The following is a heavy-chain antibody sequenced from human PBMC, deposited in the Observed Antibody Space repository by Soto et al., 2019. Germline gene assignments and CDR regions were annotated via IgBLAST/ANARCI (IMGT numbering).Heavy chain of an antibody. V-gene: IGHV3-30*18. Sequence: GGSLRLSCAASGLTFCSYGMHWVRQAPGKGLEWVAVISYDGSNKYYADSVKGRFTISRDNSKNTLYLQMNSLRAEDTAVYYCAKDAIAAAGPNWFDPWGQGTLVTVSS. D-gene: IGHD6-13*01. CDR1: GLTFCSYG. CDR3: AKDAIAAAGPNWFDP. CDR2: ISYDGSNK. J-gene: IGHJ5*02.